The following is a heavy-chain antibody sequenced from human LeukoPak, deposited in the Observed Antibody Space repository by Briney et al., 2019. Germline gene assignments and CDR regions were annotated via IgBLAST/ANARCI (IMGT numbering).Heavy chain of an antibody. J-gene: IGHJ6*02. Sequence: ASVKVSCKASGYTFTGYYMHWVRQAPGQGLEWMGWINPNSGGTNYAQKFQGRVTMTRDTSISTAYMELSRLRSDDTAVYYCASSPAELSVPFYYYYGMDVWGQGTTVTVPS. V-gene: IGHV1-2*02. CDR2: INPNSGGT. CDR3: ASSPAELSVPFYYYYGMDV. CDR1: GYTFTGYY. D-gene: IGHD3-16*02.